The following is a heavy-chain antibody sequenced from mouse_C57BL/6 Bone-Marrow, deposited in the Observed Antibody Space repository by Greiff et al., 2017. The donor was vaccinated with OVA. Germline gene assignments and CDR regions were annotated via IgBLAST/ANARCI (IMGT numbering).Heavy chain of an antibody. Sequence: EVQLVESGGGLVKPGGSLTLSCAASGFTFSDYGMHWVRQAPEKGLEWVAYISSGSSTIYYADTVKGRFTISRDNAKNTLFLQMTSLRSEDTAMYYGARGPHYSNYGAWFAYWGQGTLVTVSA. CDR2: ISSGSSTI. CDR3: ARGPHYSNYGAWFAY. V-gene: IGHV5-17*01. CDR1: GFTFSDYG. J-gene: IGHJ3*01. D-gene: IGHD2-5*01.